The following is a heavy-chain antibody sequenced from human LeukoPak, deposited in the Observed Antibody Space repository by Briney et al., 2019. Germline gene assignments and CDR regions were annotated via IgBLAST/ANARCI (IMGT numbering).Heavy chain of an antibody. CDR3: ARVGYSSGYGMDV. CDR2: IYSGGST. J-gene: IGHJ6*02. Sequence: GGSLRLSCAASGFTVSSNYMSWVRQAPGKGLEWVSVIYSGGSTYYADSVKGRFTISRENAKNSLYLQMNSLRAGDTAVYYCARVGYSSGYGMDVWGQGTTVTVSS. D-gene: IGHD6-25*01. V-gene: IGHV3-66*01. CDR1: GFTVSSNY.